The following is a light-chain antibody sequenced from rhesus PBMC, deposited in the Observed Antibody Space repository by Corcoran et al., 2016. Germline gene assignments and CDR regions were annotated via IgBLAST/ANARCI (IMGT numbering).Light chain of an antibody. CDR2: GAF. V-gene: IGKV3-35*01. CDR1: QSFINN. Sequence: EIVMTQSPATLSLSPVERATLSCSASQSFINNLSWSQQKPGQAPSPLSNGAFNRATGIPDRFSGSGSGTDFTITISSLGPENVGIYYCKRESNWPTFGQGTKVEIK. CDR3: KRESNWPT. J-gene: IGKJ1*01.